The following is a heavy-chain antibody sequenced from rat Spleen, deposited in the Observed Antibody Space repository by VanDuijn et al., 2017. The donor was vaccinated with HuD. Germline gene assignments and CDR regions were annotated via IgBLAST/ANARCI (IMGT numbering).Heavy chain of an antibody. V-gene: IGHV5-25*01. CDR2: ISTGGGNT. J-gene: IGHJ1*01. Sequence: EVQLVESGGGLVQPGRSMKLSCAASGFTFSNYYMAWVRQAPTKGLEWVASISTGGGNTYYRDSVKGRFTISRDNAKSTLYLQMDSLRSEDTATYYCARHPQLGVFWYFDFWGPGTMITVSS. CDR3: ARHPQLGVFWYFDF. CDR1: GFTFSNYY. D-gene: IGHD5-1*01.